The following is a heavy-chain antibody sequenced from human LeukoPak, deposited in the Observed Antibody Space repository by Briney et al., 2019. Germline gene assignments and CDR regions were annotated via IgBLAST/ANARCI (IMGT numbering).Heavy chain of an antibody. D-gene: IGHD1-26*01. Sequence: PGGSLRLSCAASGFTFSSYAMTWVRQAPGKRLEWVSGISGSGGNTYYADSVKGRFTISRDNSKNTMYLQMNSLRAEDTAIYYCARGSGSYYRGWFDPWGQGTLVTVSS. CDR1: GFTFSSYA. CDR3: ARGSGSYYRGWFDP. V-gene: IGHV3-23*01. CDR2: ISGSGGNT. J-gene: IGHJ5*02.